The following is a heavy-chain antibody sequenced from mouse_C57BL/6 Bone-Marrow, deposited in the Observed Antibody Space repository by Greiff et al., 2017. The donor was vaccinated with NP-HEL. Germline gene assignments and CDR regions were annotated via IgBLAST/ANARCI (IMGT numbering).Heavy chain of an antibody. Sequence: QVQLQQSGAELVRPGASVKLSCKASGYTFTDYYINWVKQRPGQGLEWIARIYPGSGNTYYNEKFKGKATLTAEKSSSTAYMQLSSLTSEDSAVYFCARRDGYYKGFAYWGQGTLVTVSA. D-gene: IGHD2-3*01. CDR3: ARRDGYYKGFAY. CDR2: IYPGSGNT. CDR1: GYTFTDYY. V-gene: IGHV1-76*01. J-gene: IGHJ3*01.